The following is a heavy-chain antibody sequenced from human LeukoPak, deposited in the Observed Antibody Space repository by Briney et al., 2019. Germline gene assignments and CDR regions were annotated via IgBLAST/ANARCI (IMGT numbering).Heavy chain of an antibody. Sequence: PGGSLRLSCAASRFTFSDYGMHWVRQAPGKGLEWVAVIWYDGSKKLYADSVKGRFSISRDNSKNTLYLQMNSLRVEDTAVYYCAKSKQGSFDYWGQGTLVTVSS. CDR3: AKSKQGSFDY. D-gene: IGHD3-10*01. V-gene: IGHV3-33*06. J-gene: IGHJ4*02. CDR1: RFTFSDYG. CDR2: IWYDGSKK.